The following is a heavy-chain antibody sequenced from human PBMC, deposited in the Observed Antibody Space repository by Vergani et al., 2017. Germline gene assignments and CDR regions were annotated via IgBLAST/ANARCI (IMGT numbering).Heavy chain of an antibody. Sequence: QVQLVQSGAEVKKPGASVKVSCKASGYTFTSYAMHWVRQAPGQRLEWMGWINAGNGNTKYSQKFQGRVTITRDTSASTAYMELSSLRSEDTAVYYCAGDSGDMAESSCYIDYWGQGTLVTVSS. J-gene: IGHJ4*02. CDR3: AGDSGDMAESSCYIDY. CDR1: GYTFTSYA. D-gene: IGHD2-2*02. CDR2: INAGNGNT. V-gene: IGHV1-3*01.